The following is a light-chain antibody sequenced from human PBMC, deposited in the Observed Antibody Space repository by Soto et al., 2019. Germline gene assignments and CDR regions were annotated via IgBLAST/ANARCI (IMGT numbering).Light chain of an antibody. J-gene: IGLJ3*02. CDR2: EVN. CDR3: AVWDDSLSGWV. CDR1: SSDIGGYNS. Sequence: QSALTQPPSASGSPGQSVTISCTGTSSDIGGYNSVSWYQQHPGKAPRLMIYEVNKRPSGVPDRFSGSKSGYTASLTVSGLQTEDEADYYCAVWDDSLSGWVFGGGTKLTVL. V-gene: IGLV2-8*01.